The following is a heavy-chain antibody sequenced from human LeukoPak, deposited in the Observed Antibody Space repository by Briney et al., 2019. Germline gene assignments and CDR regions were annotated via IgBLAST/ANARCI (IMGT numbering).Heavy chain of an antibody. CDR1: GYSFTSYW. CDR2: IYPGDSDT. J-gene: IGHJ4*02. V-gene: IGHV5-51*01. CDR3: ARQYNWNQPEPDCFDY. D-gene: IGHD1-20*01. Sequence: GESLKISCKGSGYSFTSYWIGWVRQMPGKGLEWMGIIYPGDSDTKYSPSFQGQVTISADKSISTAYLQWSSLKASDTAMYYCARQYNWNQPEPDCFDYWGQGTLVTVSS.